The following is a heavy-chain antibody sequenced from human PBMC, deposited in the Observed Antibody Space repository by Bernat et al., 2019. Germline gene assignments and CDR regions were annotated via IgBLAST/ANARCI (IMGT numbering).Heavy chain of an antibody. V-gene: IGHV3-66*01. J-gene: IGHJ4*02. Sequence: EVQLVESGGGLVQPGGSLRLSCAASGFTVSSNYVTWVRQAPGKGLEWVSVIYSGGNTYYADALKGRFSVSRDNSKNTLYLQMTSLRAEDTAVYYCARVPSGYDSSHWGQGTLVTVSS. D-gene: IGHD5-12*01. CDR1: GFTVSSNY. CDR3: ARVPSGYDSSH. CDR2: IYSGGNT.